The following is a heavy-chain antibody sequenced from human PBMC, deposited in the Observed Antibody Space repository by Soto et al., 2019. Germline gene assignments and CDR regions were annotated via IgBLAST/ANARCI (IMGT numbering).Heavy chain of an antibody. V-gene: IGHV3-30*18. CDR2: ISYDGSNK. CDR1: GFTFSSYG. CDR3: AKEGGYYIPFDY. J-gene: IGHJ4*02. D-gene: IGHD3-22*01. Sequence: QVQLVESGGGVVQPGRSLRLSCAASGFTFSSYGMHWVRQAPGKGLEWVAVISYDGSNKYYADSVKGRFTISRDNSKNTLYLQMNSLRAEDTAVYSCAKEGGYYIPFDYWGQGTLVTVSS.